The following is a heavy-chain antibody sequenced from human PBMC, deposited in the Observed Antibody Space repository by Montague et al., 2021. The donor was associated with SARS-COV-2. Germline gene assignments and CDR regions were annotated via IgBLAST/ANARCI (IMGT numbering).Heavy chain of an antibody. D-gene: IGHD2-21*01. CDR3: ARRLYSFGAGTYRD. Sequence: SETLSLTCTVAGGSSIGFYWGWVRQPPGRGLEWIGEINHNGNTQYNPSLKSRVTMSSDTSRVHFSLRLTSVTAADTAIYYCARRLYSFGAGTYRDWGRGTLVAVSS. CDR1: GGSSIGFY. V-gene: IGHV4-34*01. J-gene: IGHJ4*02. CDR2: INHNGNT.